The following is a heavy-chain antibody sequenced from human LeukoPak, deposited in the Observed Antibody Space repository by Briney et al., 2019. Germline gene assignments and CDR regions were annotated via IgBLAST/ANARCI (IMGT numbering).Heavy chain of an antibody. CDR3: AKDPANQYYYDSSGYYHY. Sequence: GGSLRLSCAASGFTLSNCAMTWVRQAPGKGLDWVSGISGSGGRTAYADSVAGRFTVSRDNSKNTLYLQMNNLRAEDTALYYCAKDPANQYYYDSSGYYHYWGQGTLVTVSS. J-gene: IGHJ4*02. CDR2: ISGSGGRT. CDR1: GFTLSNCA. D-gene: IGHD3-22*01. V-gene: IGHV3-23*01.